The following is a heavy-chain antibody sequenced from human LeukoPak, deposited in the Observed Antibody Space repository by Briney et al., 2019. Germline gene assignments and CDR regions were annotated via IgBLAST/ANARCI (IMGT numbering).Heavy chain of an antibody. CDR1: GGSISTHY. CDR3: ARARYSSSSRFDH. D-gene: IGHD6-6*01. J-gene: IGHJ4*02. CDR2: MDYSGGT. V-gene: IGHV4-59*11. Sequence: SETLSLTCSVSGGSISTHYWSWIRQPPGKGLEWIGYMDYSGGTNYNPSLKSRVTISVDTSKNQFSLNVTSVTAADTAVYYCARARYSSSSRFDHWGQGTLVTVSS.